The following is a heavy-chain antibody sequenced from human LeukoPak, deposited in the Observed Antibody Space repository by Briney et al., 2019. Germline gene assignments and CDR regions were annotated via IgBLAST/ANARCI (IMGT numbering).Heavy chain of an antibody. V-gene: IGHV3-48*03. J-gene: IGHJ3*02. CDR1: GFTFSSYE. CDR2: ITSSGSAI. Sequence: PGGSLRLSCETSGFTFSSYEMNWVRPGPGKGVEGVSFITSSGSAIYYADSVRGRFTVSRDNAKNSLTLQMNSLRAEDTAVYFCARVGNLRVGAEDAFDIWGQGTLVSVSS. D-gene: IGHD1-26*01. CDR3: ARVGNLRVGAEDAFDI.